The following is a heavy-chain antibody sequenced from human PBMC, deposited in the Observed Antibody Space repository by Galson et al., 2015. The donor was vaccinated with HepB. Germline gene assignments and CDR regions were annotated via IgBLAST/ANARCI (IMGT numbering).Heavy chain of an antibody. J-gene: IGHJ5*02. CDR3: ARGRGGGGSSNNWFDP. CDR1: GGSISSYY. V-gene: IGHV4-59*01. CDR2: IYYSGST. Sequence: ETLSLTCTVSGGSISSYYWSWIRQPPGKGLEWIGYIYYSGSTNYNPSLKSRVTISVDTSKNQFSLKLSSVTAADTAMYYCARGRGGGGSSNNWFDPWGQGTLVIVSS. D-gene: IGHD2-15*01.